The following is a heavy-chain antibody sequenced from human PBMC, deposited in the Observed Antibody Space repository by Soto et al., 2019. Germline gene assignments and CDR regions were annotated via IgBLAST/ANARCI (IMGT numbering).Heavy chain of an antibody. Sequence: EVQLLESGGGLVQPGGSLRLSCAASGFTFSSYAMSWVRQAPGKGLEWVSAISGSGGSTFYAGSMKGRFPISRDNPKNTLYLQMNSLRAEDTAVYYCERGRSYMAIVTFPAARISPDYWGQGTLVTVSS. J-gene: IGHJ4*02. V-gene: IGHV3-23*01. CDR2: ISGSGGST. CDR3: ERGRSYMAIVTFPAARISPDY. CDR1: GFTFSSYA. D-gene: IGHD2-2*03.